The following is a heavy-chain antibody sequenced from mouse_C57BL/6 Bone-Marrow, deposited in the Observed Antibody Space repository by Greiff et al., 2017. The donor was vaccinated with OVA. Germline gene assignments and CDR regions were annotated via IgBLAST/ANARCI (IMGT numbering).Heavy chain of an antibody. Sequence: EVQRVESGGDLVKPGGSLKLSCAASGFTFSSYGMSWVRQTPDKRLEWVATISSGGSYTYYPDSVKGRFTISRDNAKNTLYLQMSSLKSEDTAMYYCARQRVTTVVVPYYAMDYWGQGTSVTVSS. CDR1: GFTFSSYG. V-gene: IGHV5-6*01. CDR2: ISSGGSYT. D-gene: IGHD1-1*01. J-gene: IGHJ4*01. CDR3: ARQRVTTVVVPYYAMDY.